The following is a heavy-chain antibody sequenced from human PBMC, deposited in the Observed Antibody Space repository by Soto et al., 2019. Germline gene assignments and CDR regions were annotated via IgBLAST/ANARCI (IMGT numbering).Heavy chain of an antibody. V-gene: IGHV4-61*01. CDR1: GGSVNSDSYY. Sequence: QVQLQESGPGLVKPSETLSLTCTVSGGSVNSDSYYWTWIRQPPGKRLEWIGSLYYSGSTNYNPSLKSRVTISVDTSKNRFSRKVSSVTVADTAGYFCARDSREFSSSGGLDVWGQGTTVTVSS. CDR2: LYYSGST. CDR3: ARDSREFSSSGGLDV. D-gene: IGHD3-10*01. J-gene: IGHJ6*02.